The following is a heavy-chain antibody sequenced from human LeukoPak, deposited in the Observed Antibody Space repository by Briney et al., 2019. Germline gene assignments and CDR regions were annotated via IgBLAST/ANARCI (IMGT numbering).Heavy chain of an antibody. CDR1: GFTFSSYG. D-gene: IGHD6-6*01. J-gene: IGHJ4*02. CDR3: AKNYRHSSSSLYFDY. CDR2: IRYDGSNK. Sequence: GGSLRLSCAASGFTFSSYGMHWVRQAPGKGLEWAAFIRYDGSNKYYADSVKGRFTISRDNSKNTLYLQMNSLRAEDTAVYYCAKNYRHSSSSLYFDYWGQGTLVTVSS. V-gene: IGHV3-30*02.